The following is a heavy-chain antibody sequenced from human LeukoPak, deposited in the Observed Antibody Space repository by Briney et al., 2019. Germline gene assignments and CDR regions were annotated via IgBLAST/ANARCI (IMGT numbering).Heavy chain of an antibody. CDR3: AKSASLVLYYFDY. CDR1: GFTFSSYG. D-gene: IGHD2-15*01. CDR2: ISYDGSNK. Sequence: GGSLRLSCAASGFTFSSYGMHWVRQAPGKGLEWVAVISYDGSNKYYADSVKGRFTISRDNSKNTLYLQMNSLRAEDTAVYYCAKSASLVLYYFDYWGQGTLVTVSS. J-gene: IGHJ4*02. V-gene: IGHV3-30*18.